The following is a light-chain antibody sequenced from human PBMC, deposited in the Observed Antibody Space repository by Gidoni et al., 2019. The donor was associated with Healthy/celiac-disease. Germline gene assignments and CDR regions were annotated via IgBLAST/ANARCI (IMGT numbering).Light chain of an antibody. CDR2: GAS. CDR1: QSVSSSY. J-gene: IGKJ1*01. Sequence: EIVLTQSPGTLSLSPGERATLSCRASQSVSSSYLAWYQQKPGQAPRLLIYGASSRATGIPDRFSGSGSGTDFTLTISRLEPEDFAVYYCQLYGSSPPWTFGQGTKVE. CDR3: QLYGSSPPWT. V-gene: IGKV3-20*01.